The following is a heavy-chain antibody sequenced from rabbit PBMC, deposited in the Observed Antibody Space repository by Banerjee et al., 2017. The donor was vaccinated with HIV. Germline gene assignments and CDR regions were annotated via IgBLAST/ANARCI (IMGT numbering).Heavy chain of an antibody. CDR1: GFSFSDRDV. V-gene: IGHV1S45*01. D-gene: IGHD1-1*01. CDR3: ARDLPDIIGWNFGF. Sequence: QEQLVESRGGLVKPGGSLTLTCTASGFSFSDRDVMCWLRQAPGKGLEWIACINTATGKPVYATWAKGRFTISRASSTTVFLQMTSLTAADTATYFCARDLPDIIGWNFGFWGQGTLVTVS. CDR2: INTATGKP. J-gene: IGHJ3*01.